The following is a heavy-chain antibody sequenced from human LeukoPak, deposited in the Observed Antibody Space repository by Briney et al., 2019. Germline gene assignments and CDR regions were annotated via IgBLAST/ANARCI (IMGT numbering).Heavy chain of an antibody. CDR2: ISASGERT. CDR1: AFTFSNCV. Sequence: GGSLRLSCPASAFTFSNCVMSWVRQAPGKGLEWVSTISASGERTYHADSVRGRFTISRDNSKNTLHLQMNSLRADDTAVYYCAKAGPGTMTFDAFDIWGQGTVVTVSS. J-gene: IGHJ3*02. V-gene: IGHV3-23*01. D-gene: IGHD3-22*01. CDR3: AKAGPGTMTFDAFDI.